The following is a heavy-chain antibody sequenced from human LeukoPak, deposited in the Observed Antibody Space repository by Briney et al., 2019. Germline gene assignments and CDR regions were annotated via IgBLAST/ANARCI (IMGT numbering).Heavy chain of an antibody. CDR2: IKGDGSEK. D-gene: IGHD3-22*01. J-gene: IGHJ4*02. Sequence: GGSLRLSCAASGFTLSGYFMSWVRQAPGEGLEWVASIKGDGSEKYYVDSVKGRFTISRDNAKNSLYLQMDSLRAEDTAVYFCARDRGWRSGGYYLYYFDFWGQGTLVTVSS. CDR3: ARDRGWRSGGYYLYYFDF. CDR1: GFTLSGYF. V-gene: IGHV3-7*01.